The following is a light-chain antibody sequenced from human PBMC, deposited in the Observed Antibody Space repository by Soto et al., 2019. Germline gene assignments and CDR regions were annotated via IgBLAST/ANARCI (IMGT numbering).Light chain of an antibody. V-gene: IGKV3-20*01. CDR2: GAS. CDR3: QQYGGSPLVT. Sequence: EIVLTQSPGILSLSPGERATLSCRASQSVSSSSLAWYQQKPGQAPRLLVYGASSRATGIPDRFSGSGSGRAFTLTISRLEHADFAVYYCQQYGGSPLVTFGQGTKLEIK. CDR1: QSVSSSS. J-gene: IGKJ2*01.